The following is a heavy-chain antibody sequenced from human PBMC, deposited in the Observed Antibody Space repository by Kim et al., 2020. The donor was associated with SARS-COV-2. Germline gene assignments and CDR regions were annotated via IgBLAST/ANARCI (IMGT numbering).Heavy chain of an antibody. CDR1: GFTFSNAW. Sequence: GGSLRLSCAASGFTFSNAWMRWVRQAPGKGLEWVGRIKSKTDGGTTDYAAPVKGRFTISRDDSKNTLYLQMNSLKTEDTAVYYCTTVSYYYDSSGSTEWFDPWGQGTLVTVSS. V-gene: IGHV3-15*01. CDR2: IKSKTDGGTT. CDR3: TTVSYYYDSSGSTEWFDP. D-gene: IGHD3-22*01. J-gene: IGHJ5*02.